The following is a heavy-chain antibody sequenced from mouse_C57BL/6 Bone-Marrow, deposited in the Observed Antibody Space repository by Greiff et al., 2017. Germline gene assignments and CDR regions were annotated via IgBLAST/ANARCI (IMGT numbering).Heavy chain of an antibody. Sequence: QVQLQQSGPGLVQPSQSLSITCTVSGFSLTSYGVHWVRQSPGKGLEWLGVIWSGGSTDYNAAFISRLSISKDNSKSQVFFKMNSLQADDTAIYYWASEAYDCGSRGGAMDYWGQGTSVTVSS. D-gene: IGHD1-1*01. CDR2: IWSGGST. V-gene: IGHV2-2*01. CDR1: GFSLTSYG. J-gene: IGHJ4*01. CDR3: ASEAYDCGSRGGAMDY.